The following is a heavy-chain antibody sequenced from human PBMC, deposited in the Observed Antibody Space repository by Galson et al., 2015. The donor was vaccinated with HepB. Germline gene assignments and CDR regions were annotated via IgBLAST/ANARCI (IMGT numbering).Heavy chain of an antibody. Sequence: PALVKPTQTLTLTCTFSGFSLSTSGMCVSWIRQPPGKALEWLALIDWNDDKYYSTSLKTRLTISKDTSKNQVVLTMTNMDPVDTATFYCVRSIGWYYGMDVWGQGTTVTVSS. J-gene: IGHJ6*02. CDR1: GFSLSTSGMC. V-gene: IGHV2-70*01. CDR3: VRSIGWYYGMDV. D-gene: IGHD6-19*01. CDR2: IDWNDDK.